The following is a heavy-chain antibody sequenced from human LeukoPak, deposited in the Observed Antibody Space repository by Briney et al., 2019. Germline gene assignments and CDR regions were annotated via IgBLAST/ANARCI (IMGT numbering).Heavy chain of an antibody. Sequence: SETLSLTCTVSGGSISSFSWNWIRQPAGKGLEWIGRIYTSGSTNYNPSLKSRVTMSGDTSKNQFSLKLSSVTAADTAVYYCARRYCSSTSCYHGMDVWGQGTTVTVSS. CDR3: ARRYCSSTSCYHGMDV. CDR1: GGSISSFS. CDR2: IYTSGST. V-gene: IGHV4-4*07. D-gene: IGHD2-2*01. J-gene: IGHJ6*02.